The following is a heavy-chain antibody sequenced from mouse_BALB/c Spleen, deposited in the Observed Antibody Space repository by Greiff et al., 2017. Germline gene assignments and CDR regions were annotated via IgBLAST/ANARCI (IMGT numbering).Heavy chain of an antibody. V-gene: IGHV1S135*01. J-gene: IGHJ4*01. D-gene: IGHD2-4*01. CDR2: IDPYNGGT. CDR1: GYAFTSYN. Sequence: VQLQHSGPELVKPGASVKVSCKASGYAFTSYNMYWVKQSHGKSLEWIGYIDPYNGGTSYNQKFKGKATLTVDKSSSTAYMHLNSLTSEDSAVYYCARSGYDYDDAMDYWGQGTSVTVSS. CDR3: ARSGYDYDDAMDY.